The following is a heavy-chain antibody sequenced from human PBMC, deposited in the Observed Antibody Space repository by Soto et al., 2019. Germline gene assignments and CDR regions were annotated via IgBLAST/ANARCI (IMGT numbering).Heavy chain of an antibody. J-gene: IGHJ6*03. V-gene: IGHV3-74*02. CDR1: GFTFSNYW. CDR2: INSDGSVS. D-gene: IGHD2-15*01. CDR3: ARGDCVGGTCYSLAGSFYYYMDV. Sequence: EVQLVESGGGLVQPGGSLRLSCAASGFTFSNYWMYWVRQAPGKGLEWVSRINSDGSVSSYADSVKGRLTISRDNVKNTLYLQMGSLRAEDTAVYYCARGDCVGGTCYSLAGSFYYYMDVWGKWTTVTVFS.